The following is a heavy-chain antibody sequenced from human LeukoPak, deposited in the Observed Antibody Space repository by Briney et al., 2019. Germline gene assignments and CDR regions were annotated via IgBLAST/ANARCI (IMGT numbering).Heavy chain of an antibody. CDR1: GFTFSSYS. V-gene: IGHV3-21*01. Sequence: GGSLRLSCAASGFTFSSYSMNWVRQAPGKGLEWVSSISSSSSYIYYADSVKGRFTISRDNAKNSLYLQMNSLRAEDTAVYYCARIVGYLDAFDIWGQGTMVTVSS. CDR3: ARIVGYLDAFDI. D-gene: IGHD3-22*01. J-gene: IGHJ3*02. CDR2: ISSSSSYI.